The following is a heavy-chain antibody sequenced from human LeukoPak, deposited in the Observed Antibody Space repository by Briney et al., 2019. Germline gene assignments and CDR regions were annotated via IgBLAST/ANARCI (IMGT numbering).Heavy chain of an antibody. CDR1: GFTFSNYA. J-gene: IGHJ4*02. CDR3: VKDRTGTYTLDY. V-gene: IGHV3-30-3*01. CDR2: ISDDGSRQ. D-gene: IGHD3-10*01. Sequence: PGRSLRLSCAATGFTFSNYAIHWGRQAPGKGLEWVAFISDDGSRQHYADSVKGRFTISRDNSKNTLNLQMNSLRAEDTAVNYCVKDRTGTYTLDYWGQGTLVTVSS.